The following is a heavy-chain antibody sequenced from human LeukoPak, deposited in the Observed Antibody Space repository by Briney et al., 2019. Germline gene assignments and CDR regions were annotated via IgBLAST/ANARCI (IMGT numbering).Heavy chain of an antibody. Sequence: SETLSLTCTVSSGSIRGYYWSWIRQPPGKGLEWIGYSYYSGSTSYSPSLKSRVTILVDTSKNQFSLKLSSVTPADTAVYFCARVRLGVGDAFDIWGQGTMVTVSS. J-gene: IGHJ3*02. CDR1: SGSIRGYY. V-gene: IGHV4-59*01. D-gene: IGHD3-10*01. CDR2: SYYSGST. CDR3: ARVRLGVGDAFDI.